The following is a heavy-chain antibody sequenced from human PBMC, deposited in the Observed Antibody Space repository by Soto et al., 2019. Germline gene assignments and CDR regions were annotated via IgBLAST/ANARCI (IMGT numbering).Heavy chain of an antibody. CDR3: ASGGLGRPVGY. J-gene: IGHJ4*02. V-gene: IGHV4-34*01. CDR1: GGSFSGYY. D-gene: IGHD3-16*01. Sequence: QVQLQQWGAGLLKPSETLSLTCAVYGGSFSGYYWSWIRQPPGKGLEWIGEINHSGSTNYNPSLKSRVTISVDTSKNQFSLKLSSVTAADTTVYYCASGGLGRPVGYWGQGTLVTVSS. CDR2: INHSGST.